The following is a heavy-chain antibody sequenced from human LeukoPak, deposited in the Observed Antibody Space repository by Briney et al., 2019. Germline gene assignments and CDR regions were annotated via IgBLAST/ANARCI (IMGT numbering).Heavy chain of an antibody. CDR2: TRNKANSYST. Sequence: GGSLRLSCAASGLTFSDQYMDWVRQAPGKGLEWIARTRNKANSYSTEYAASVKGRFTISREDSKNSLYLQMIRLKTEDTAVYYCARCRPYAGIDLWGLGTLVTVSS. V-gene: IGHV3-72*01. CDR3: ARCRPYAGIDL. J-gene: IGHJ4*02. D-gene: IGHD3-10*01. CDR1: GLTFSDQY.